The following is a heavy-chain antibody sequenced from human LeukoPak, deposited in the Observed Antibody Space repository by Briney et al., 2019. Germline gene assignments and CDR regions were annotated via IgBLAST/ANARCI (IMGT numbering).Heavy chain of an antibody. V-gene: IGHV4-61*02. D-gene: IGHD3-10*01. CDR3: AGGGYGSDLTY. CDR2: IYTSGST. J-gene: IGHJ4*02. CDR1: GGSISSGSYY. Sequence: PSETLSLTCTVSGGSISSGSYYWSWIRQPAGKGLEWIGRIYTSGSTNYNPSLKSRVTISIDTSRNQFSLKLSSATAADTAVYFCAGGGYGSDLTYWGQGTLLTVSS.